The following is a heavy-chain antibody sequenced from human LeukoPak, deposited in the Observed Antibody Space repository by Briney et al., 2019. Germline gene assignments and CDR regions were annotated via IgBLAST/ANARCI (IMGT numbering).Heavy chain of an antibody. Sequence: GGSLRLSCAASGFTFSSYGMHWVRQAPGKGLEWVAVISYDGSNKYYADSVKGRFTTSRGNSKNTLYLQMNSLRAEDTAVYYCAKSLPYSSGWYPWVGSGYYGMDVWGQGTTVTVSS. J-gene: IGHJ6*02. CDR3: AKSLPYSSGWYPWVGSGYYGMDV. D-gene: IGHD6-19*01. V-gene: IGHV3-30*18. CDR2: ISYDGSNK. CDR1: GFTFSSYG.